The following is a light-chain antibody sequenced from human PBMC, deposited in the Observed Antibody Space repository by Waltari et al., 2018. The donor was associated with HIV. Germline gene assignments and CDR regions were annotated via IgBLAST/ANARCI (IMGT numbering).Light chain of an antibody. J-gene: IGLJ3*02. Sequence: QSALTQPPSASGSPGQSVTISCTGTSSDVGGYNYVSWYPQHPGKAPKIMIYEVSKRPSGVPDRFSGSKSGNTASLTVSGLQAEDEADYYCSSYAGSNNLVFGGGTKLTVL. V-gene: IGLV2-8*01. CDR3: SSYAGSNNLV. CDR1: SSDVGGYNY. CDR2: EVS.